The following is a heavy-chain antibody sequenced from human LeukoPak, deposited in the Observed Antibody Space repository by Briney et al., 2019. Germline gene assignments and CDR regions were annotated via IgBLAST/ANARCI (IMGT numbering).Heavy chain of an antibody. CDR2: ISSSGSTI. CDR3: ARDRRAAAASFDY. V-gene: IGHV3-11*04. D-gene: IGHD6-13*01. CDR1: GFTFSDYY. Sequence: GGSLRLSCAASGFTFSDYYMSWIRQAPGKGLEWVSYISSSGSTIYYADSVKGRFTISRDNAKNSLYLQMNSLRAEDTAVYYCARDRRAAAASFDYWGQGTLVTVSS. J-gene: IGHJ4*02.